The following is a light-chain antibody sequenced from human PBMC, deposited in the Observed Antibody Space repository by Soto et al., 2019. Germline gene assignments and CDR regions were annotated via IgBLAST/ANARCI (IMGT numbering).Light chain of an antibody. CDR1: SSDGGGYKY. J-gene: IGLJ2*01. CDR2: EVT. CDR3: SSYGGTNNVV. Sequence: QTVLTQPPSASGSPGQSVTISCTGTSSDGGGYKYVSWYQHHPGKAPKVVIYEVTKRPSGVPDRFSGSQSGNTASLTVSGLQAEDEADYYCSSYGGTNNVVFGGGTKVTVL. V-gene: IGLV2-8*01.